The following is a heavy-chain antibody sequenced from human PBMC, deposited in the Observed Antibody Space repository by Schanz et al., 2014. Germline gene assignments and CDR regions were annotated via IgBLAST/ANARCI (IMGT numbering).Heavy chain of an antibody. CDR3: ARDRGHGDLPGDI. V-gene: IGHV4-31*03. J-gene: IGHJ3*02. CDR2: ISYSGST. Sequence: QVLLQESGPVLVKPSETLSLTCTVSGGSISSGGDYWSWIRQHPGKGLEWIGFISYSGSTYYNPSLKSRVTISVDTSKNQFSLNLSSATAADTAVYYCARDRGHGDLPGDIWGQGTMVTVSS. CDR1: GGSISSGGDY. D-gene: IGHD4-17*01.